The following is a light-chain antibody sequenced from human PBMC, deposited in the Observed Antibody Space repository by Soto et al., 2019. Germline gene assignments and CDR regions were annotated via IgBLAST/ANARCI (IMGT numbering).Light chain of an antibody. V-gene: IGKV3-20*01. J-gene: IGKJ1*01. Sequence: IALTQSPGTLSLSPGERAALSCRASQSVSNNYLAWYQQKPGQAPRLLIYGASNRATGIPDRFSGSGSGTDFTLTISGLEPEDSAAYYCQRHGATFGQGTKVDIK. CDR1: QSVSNNY. CDR3: QRHGAT. CDR2: GAS.